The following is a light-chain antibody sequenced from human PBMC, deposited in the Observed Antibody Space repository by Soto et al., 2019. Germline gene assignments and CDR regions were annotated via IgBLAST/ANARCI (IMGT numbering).Light chain of an antibody. CDR1: SSDVGGYNY. CDR2: DVS. CDR3: SSYTSSSTRV. V-gene: IGLV2-14*01. J-gene: IGLJ1*01. Sequence: SALTQPASVSGSPGQSIPISCTGNSSDVGGYNYVSWYQQHPGKAPKLMIYDVSNRPSGVSNRFSGSKSGNTASLTISGLQAEGEADYYCSSYTSSSTRVFGTGTKVTVL.